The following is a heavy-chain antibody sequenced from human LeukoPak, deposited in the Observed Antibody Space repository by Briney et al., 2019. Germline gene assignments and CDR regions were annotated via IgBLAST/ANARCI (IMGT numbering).Heavy chain of an antibody. Sequence: PSETLSLTCTVSGGSISSYYWSWIRQPPVKGLEWIGYIYYSGSTNYNPSLKSRVTISVDTSKNQFSLKLSSVTAADTAVYYCAGRSRGYSYGYYFWYFDLWGRGTLVTVSS. CDR2: IYYSGST. CDR3: AGRSRGYSYGYYFWYFDL. D-gene: IGHD5-18*01. V-gene: IGHV4-59*01. CDR1: GGSISSYY. J-gene: IGHJ2*01.